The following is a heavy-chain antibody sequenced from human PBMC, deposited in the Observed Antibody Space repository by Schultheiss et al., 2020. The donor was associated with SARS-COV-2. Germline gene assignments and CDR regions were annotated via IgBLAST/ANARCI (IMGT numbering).Heavy chain of an antibody. V-gene: IGHV3-23*01. Sequence: GGSLRLSCAASGFTFSSYAMHWVRQAPGKGLEWVSAISGSGGSTYYADSVKGRFTISRDNSKNTLYLQMNSLRAEDTAVYYCARGYHLADAFDIWGQGTMVTVSS. D-gene: IGHD3-16*02. CDR1: GFTFSSYA. CDR3: ARGYHLADAFDI. CDR2: ISGSGGST. J-gene: IGHJ3*02.